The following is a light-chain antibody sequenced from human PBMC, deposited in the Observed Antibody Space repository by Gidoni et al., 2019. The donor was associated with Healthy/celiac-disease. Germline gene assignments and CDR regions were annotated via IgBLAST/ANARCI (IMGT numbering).Light chain of an antibody. CDR2: KAS. CDR3: QQYNSYPWT. CDR1: QSISSW. J-gene: IGKJ1*01. Sequence: TITCRASQSISSWLAWYQQKPGKAPKLLIYKASSLESGVPSRFSGSGSGTEFTLTISSLQPDDFATYYCQQYNSYPWTFGQGTKVEIK. V-gene: IGKV1-5*03.